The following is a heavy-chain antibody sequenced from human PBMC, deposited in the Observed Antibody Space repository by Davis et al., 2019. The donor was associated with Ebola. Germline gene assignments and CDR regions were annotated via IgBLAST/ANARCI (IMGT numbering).Heavy chain of an antibody. V-gene: IGHV1-69*06. CDR3: AVGGQDGGFDY. CDR2: IIPMFGTA. J-gene: IGHJ4*02. CDR1: GGTFSSYA. D-gene: IGHD1-26*01. Sequence: SVKVSCKASGGTFSSYAINWVQQAPGQGLEWMGGIIPMFGTANYAQKFQGRLTLTDDTSTDTAYMELSSLRSKDTAVYYCAVGGQDGGFDYWGQGTLVTVSS.